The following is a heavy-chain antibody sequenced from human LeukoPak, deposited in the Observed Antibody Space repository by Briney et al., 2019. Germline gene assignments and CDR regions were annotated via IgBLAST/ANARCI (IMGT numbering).Heavy chain of an antibody. J-gene: IGHJ4*02. V-gene: IGHV5-51*01. CDR2: IYPGDSDT. CDR1: GYTFTNFW. CDR3: ARRLSSTPLYDY. Sequence: GESLQISCKGSGYTFTNFWIGWVRPMPGKGLAWMGIIYPGDSDTRYSSSFQGQVTISADKSISTAYLQWSSLKASDTAMYYCARRLSSTPLYDYWGQGTLVTVSS. D-gene: IGHD2-2*01.